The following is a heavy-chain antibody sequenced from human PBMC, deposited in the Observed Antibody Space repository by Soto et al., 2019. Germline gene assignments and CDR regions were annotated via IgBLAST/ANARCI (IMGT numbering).Heavy chain of an antibody. Sequence: ASVKVSCKASGGTFSGYAISWVRQAPGQGLEWMGGIIPIFGTANYAQKFQGRVTITADESTSTAYMELSSLRSEDTAVYYCARSHYYGSGSYHWGQGTLVTVSS. J-gene: IGHJ5*02. CDR1: GGTFSGYA. D-gene: IGHD3-10*01. CDR2: IIPIFGTA. CDR3: ARSHYYGSGSYH. V-gene: IGHV1-69*13.